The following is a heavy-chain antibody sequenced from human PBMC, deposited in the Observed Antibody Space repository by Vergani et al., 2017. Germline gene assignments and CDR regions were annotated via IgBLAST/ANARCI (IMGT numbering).Heavy chain of an antibody. V-gene: IGHV4-39*07. CDR1: GGSFFNSRYY. CDR3: ARSTPSGEGDWFDP. D-gene: IGHD2-2*01. J-gene: IGHJ5*02. Sequence: QLQLQESGPGLVKPSGTLSLTCSVTGGSFFNSRYYWGWIRQPPGKGLEWFGSMDYNGRAYYTPSLKSRVTISVDTSKNQFSLKLSSVTAADTAVYYCARSTPSGEGDWFDPWGQGTLVTVSS. CDR2: MDYNGRA.